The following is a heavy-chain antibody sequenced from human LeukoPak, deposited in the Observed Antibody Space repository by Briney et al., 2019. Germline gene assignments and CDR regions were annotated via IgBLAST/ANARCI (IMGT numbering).Heavy chain of an antibody. V-gene: IGHV1-2*02. D-gene: IGHD6-25*01. CDR2: ISPNSGDT. CDR3: ARVSASSSDTAFDY. CDR1: GYTFTCYY. J-gene: IGHJ4*02. Sequence: GASVKVSCKGSGYTFTCYYIHWVRQAPGQGLEWMGWISPNSGDTNYAQKFQGRVTMTRDTSISTTYMELTRLSSDDTAVYYCARVSASSSDTAFDYWGQGTLVTVSS.